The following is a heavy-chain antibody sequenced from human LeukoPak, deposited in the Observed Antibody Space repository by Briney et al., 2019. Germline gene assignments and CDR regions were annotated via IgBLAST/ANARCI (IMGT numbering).Heavy chain of an antibody. J-gene: IGHJ5*02. D-gene: IGHD2-15*01. CDR1: GGSFSGYY. CDR2: INHSGST. Sequence: SETLSLTCAVYGGSFSGYYWSWIRQPLGKGLEWIGEINHSGSTNYNPSLKSRVTISVDTSKNQFSLKLSSVTAADTAVYYCARDIVVVVAENHKSGRFDPWGQGTLVTVSS. CDR3: ARDIVVVVAENHKSGRFDP. V-gene: IGHV4-34*01.